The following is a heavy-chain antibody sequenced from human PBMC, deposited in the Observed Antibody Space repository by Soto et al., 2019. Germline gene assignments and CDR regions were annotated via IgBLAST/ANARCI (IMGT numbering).Heavy chain of an antibody. V-gene: IGHV3-48*03. CDR2: ISSSGSTI. CDR1: GFTFSSYE. Sequence: EVQLVESGGGLVQPGGSLRLSCAAPGFTFSSYEMNWVRQAPGKGLEWVSYISSSGSTIYYADSVKGRFTISRDNAKNSLYLQMNSRRAEDTAVYYCERDSVAGFDYWGQGTLGTVSS. CDR3: ERDSVAGFDY. D-gene: IGHD6-19*01. J-gene: IGHJ4*02.